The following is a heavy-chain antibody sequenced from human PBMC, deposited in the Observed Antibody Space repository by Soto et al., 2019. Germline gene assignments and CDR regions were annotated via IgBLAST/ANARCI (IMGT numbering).Heavy chain of an antibody. V-gene: IGHV4-59*08. CDR1: GGSISSDY. Sequence: SETLSLTCSVSGGSISSDYWSWIRQPPGKGLEWIGYIYYSGSTSYNPSLKGRVTISVDRSKNQFSLKLSSVTAADTAVYYCTRGVFIEVFDYWSQGTLVTVSS. CDR2: IYYSGST. D-gene: IGHD3-10*01. CDR3: TRGVFIEVFDY. J-gene: IGHJ4*02.